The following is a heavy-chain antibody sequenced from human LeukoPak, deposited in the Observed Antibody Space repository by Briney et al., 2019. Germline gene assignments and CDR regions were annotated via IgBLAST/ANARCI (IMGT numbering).Heavy chain of an antibody. V-gene: IGHV3-49*04. Sequence: PGGSLRLSCTASGFTIGDYAMSWVRQAPGKGLEWVGFIRSKAYGGTTEYAASVKGRFTISRDDSKSIAYLQMNSLKTEDTAVYYCTRRGRGLYYYDSSGYQDWGQGTLVTVSS. CDR1: GFTIGDYA. J-gene: IGHJ4*02. D-gene: IGHD3-22*01. CDR2: IRSKAYGGTT. CDR3: TRRGRGLYYYDSSGYQD.